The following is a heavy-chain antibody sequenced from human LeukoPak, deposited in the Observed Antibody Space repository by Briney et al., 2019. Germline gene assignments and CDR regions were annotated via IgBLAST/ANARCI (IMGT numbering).Heavy chain of an antibody. J-gene: IGHJ4*02. CDR1: GFTFSSYA. CDR2: ISGSGGST. D-gene: IGHD1-26*01. V-gene: IGHV3-23*01. Sequence: GGSLRLSCAASGFTFSSYAVSWVRQAPGKGLEWVSAISGSGGSTYYADSVKGRFTISRDNSKNTLYLQMNSLRAEDTAVYYCAKAPSSGSYFHFDYWGQGTLVTVSS. CDR3: AKAPSSGSYFHFDY.